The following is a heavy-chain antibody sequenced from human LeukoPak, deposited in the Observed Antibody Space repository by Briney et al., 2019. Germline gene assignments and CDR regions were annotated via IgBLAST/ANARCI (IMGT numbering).Heavy chain of an antibody. V-gene: IGHV3-11*01. CDR2: ISSTDSTI. J-gene: IGHJ4*02. CDR1: GFTFSDYY. D-gene: IGHD1-14*01. Sequence: GGSLRLSCAASGFTFSDYYMSWIRRAPGKGLEWVSYISSTDSTIYYADSVKGRFTISRDNAKNSLYLQMNSLRAEDTAVYYCASQIEPYYFDYWGQGTLVTASS. CDR3: ASQIEPYYFDY.